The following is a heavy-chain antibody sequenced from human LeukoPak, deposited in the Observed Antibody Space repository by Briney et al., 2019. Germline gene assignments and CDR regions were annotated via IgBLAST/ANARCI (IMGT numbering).Heavy chain of an antibody. CDR1: GFTFSSYS. D-gene: IGHD3-16*02. CDR3: TTGRTRAFGGVIVPFDY. V-gene: IGHV3-15*07. CDR2: IKSKTDGGTT. J-gene: IGHJ4*02. Sequence: GGSLRLSCAASGFTFSSYSMNWVRQAPGKGLEWVGRIKSKTDGGTTDYAAPVEGRFTISRDDSKNTLYLQMNSLKTEDTAVYYCTTGRTRAFGGVIVPFDYWGQGTLVTVSS.